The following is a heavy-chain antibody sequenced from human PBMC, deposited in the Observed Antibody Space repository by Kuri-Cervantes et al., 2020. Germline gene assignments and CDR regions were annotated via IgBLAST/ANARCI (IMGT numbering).Heavy chain of an antibody. D-gene: IGHD6-13*01. J-gene: IGHJ6*02. CDR2: ISAYNGNT. V-gene: IGHV1-18*01. CDR1: GYTFTSYG. Sequence: ASVKVSCKASGYTFTSYGISWVRQAPGQGLEWMGWISAYNGNTNYAQKFQGRVTMTRDTSTSTVYMELSSLRSEDTAVYYCARVSIGAIAGRIKYYYYGMDVWGQGTTVTVSS. CDR3: ARVSIGAIAGRIKYYYYGMDV.